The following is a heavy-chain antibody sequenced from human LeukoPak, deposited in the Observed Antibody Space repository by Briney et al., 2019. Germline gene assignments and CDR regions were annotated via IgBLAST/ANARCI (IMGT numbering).Heavy chain of an antibody. J-gene: IGHJ4*02. CDR3: ARDPPGWAAAEVRSFDY. CDR2: IYSGGST. D-gene: IGHD6-13*01. V-gene: IGHV3-53*01. CDR1: GFTVSSNY. Sequence: GGSLRLSCAASGFTVSSNYMSWVRQAPGKGLEWVSVIYSGGSTYYADSVKGRFTISRDNSKNTLYLQMNSLRAEDTAVYYCARDPPGWAAAEVRSFDYWGQGTLVTVSS.